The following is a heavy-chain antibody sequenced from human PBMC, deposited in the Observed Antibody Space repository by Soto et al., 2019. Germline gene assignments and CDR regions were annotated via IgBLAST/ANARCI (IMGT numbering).Heavy chain of an antibody. J-gene: IGHJ5*02. Sequence: TSELLSLTCSVAGGSISSYYWCWIRQPPGKGLEWIGYIYYSGSTNYNPSLKSRVTISVDTSKNQFSLKLSSVTAADTAVSYCACQSIVSSSWTGTFCDPRGDGPVVTVSA. D-gene: IGHD6-13*01. CDR2: IYYSGST. CDR1: GGSISSYY. CDR3: ACQSIVSSSWTGTFCDP. V-gene: IGHV4-59*08.